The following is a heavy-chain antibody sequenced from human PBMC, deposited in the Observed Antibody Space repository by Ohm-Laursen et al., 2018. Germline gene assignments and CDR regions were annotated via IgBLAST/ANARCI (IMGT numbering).Heavy chain of an antibody. J-gene: IGHJ4*02. V-gene: IGHV4-39*07. Sequence: SETLSLTCTVSGNSFSISNYNWGWIRQPPEKGPEWIGTIYYSGRTYYSPSLKSRVTISLDTSKNQFSLKLSSVSAADTAVYYCASLNCTNGVCPRGGQGTLVTVSS. CDR3: ASLNCTNGVCPR. CDR1: GNSFSISNYN. D-gene: IGHD2-8*01. CDR2: IYYSGRT.